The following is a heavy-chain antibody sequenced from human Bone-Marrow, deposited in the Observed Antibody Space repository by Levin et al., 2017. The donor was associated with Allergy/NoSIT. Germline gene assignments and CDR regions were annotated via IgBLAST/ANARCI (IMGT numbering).Heavy chain of an antibody. CDR1: GGSISSYY. Sequence: MASETLSLTCTVSGGSISSYYWSWIRQPAGKGLEWIGRIYTSGSTNYNPSLKSRVTMSVDTSKNQFSLKLSSVTAADTAVYYCARVKGYYDFWSGYSGFDPWGQGTLVTVSS. D-gene: IGHD3-3*01. V-gene: IGHV4-4*07. J-gene: IGHJ5*02. CDR3: ARVKGYYDFWSGYSGFDP. CDR2: IYTSGST.